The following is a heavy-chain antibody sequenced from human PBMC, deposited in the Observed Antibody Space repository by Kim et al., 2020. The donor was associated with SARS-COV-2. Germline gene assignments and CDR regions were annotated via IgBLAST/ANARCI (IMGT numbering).Heavy chain of an antibody. J-gene: IGHJ4*02. V-gene: IGHV3-9*01. CDR1: GFTFGDHA. CDR3: AKDTMRSQWLMLDS. D-gene: IGHD5-12*01. CDR2: ISWNSRSI. Sequence: GGSLRLSCTASGFTFGDHAIHWVRQAPGKGLEWVSGISWNSRSIGYADSVKGRFTISRDNAKNSLYLQMNSLRTEDTALYYCAKDTMRSQWLMLDSWGQGTLVIVSS.